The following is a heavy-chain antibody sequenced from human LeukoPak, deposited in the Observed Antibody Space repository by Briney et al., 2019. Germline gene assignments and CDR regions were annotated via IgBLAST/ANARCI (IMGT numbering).Heavy chain of an antibody. CDR2: ITRDWSST. D-gene: IGHD4-17*01. J-gene: IGHJ5*02. CDR3: ARGGDTGWFDP. CDR1: GFTFSSYW. Sequence: GGSLRLSSAASGFTFSSYWMHWVRQAPGKGLVWVSGITRDWSSTSYADCVKGRFTISRDNAKNTLYLQMNSLRAEDTAVYYCARGGDTGWFDPWGQGTLVTVSS. V-gene: IGHV3-74*01.